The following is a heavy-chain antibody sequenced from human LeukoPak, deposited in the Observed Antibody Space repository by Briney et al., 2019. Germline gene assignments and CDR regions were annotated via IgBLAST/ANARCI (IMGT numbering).Heavy chain of an antibody. V-gene: IGHV3-23*01. CDR3: ASNYYYYYGMDV. J-gene: IGHJ6*04. CDR2: ISGSGDGT. CDR1: GFTFSTYA. Sequence: GGSLRLSCAASGFTFSTYAMSWVRQAPGKGLEWVSTISGSGDGTYYTDSVKGRFTISRDNSKNTLYLQMSSLRAEDTAVYYCASNYYYYYGMDVWGKGTTVTVSS.